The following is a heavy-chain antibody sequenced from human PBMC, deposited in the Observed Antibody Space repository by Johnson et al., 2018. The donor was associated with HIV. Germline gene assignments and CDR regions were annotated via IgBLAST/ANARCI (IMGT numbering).Heavy chain of an antibody. CDR2: IGTAGDT. Sequence: VQLVESGGGVVQPGGSLRLSCAASGFTFSSYGMHWVRQAPGKGLEWVSAIGTAGDTYYPGSVKGRFTISRENAKNSLYLQMNSLRAGDTAVYYCARGRAGDAFDIWGQGTMVTVSS. J-gene: IGHJ3*02. V-gene: IGHV3-13*01. CDR3: ARGRAGDAFDI. CDR1: GFTFSSYG.